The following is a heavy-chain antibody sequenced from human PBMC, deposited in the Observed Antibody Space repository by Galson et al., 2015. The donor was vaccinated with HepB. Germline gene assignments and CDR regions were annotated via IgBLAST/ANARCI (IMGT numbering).Heavy chain of an antibody. CDR3: ATEPYCGGECFPDY. D-gene: IGHD2-21*01. V-gene: IGHV3-33*01. Sequence: SLRLSCAASAFSFSKIGFSNFGMHWVRQAPGKGLEWVAIIWYDGSKKYYGDSVKGRFTISRDNSKNMLYLQMSSLRTEDTAVYYCATEPYCGGECFPDYWGQGTLVTVSS. CDR2: IWYDGSKK. CDR1: AFSFSKIGFSNFG. J-gene: IGHJ4*02.